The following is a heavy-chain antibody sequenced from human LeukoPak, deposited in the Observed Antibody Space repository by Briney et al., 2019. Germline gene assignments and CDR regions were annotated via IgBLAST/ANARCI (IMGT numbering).Heavy chain of an antibody. CDR3: ARNSRVTMVRGILDY. V-gene: IGHV3-23*01. D-gene: IGHD3-10*01. CDR2: ISGSGGST. J-gene: IGHJ4*02. Sequence: GGSLRLSCAASGFTFSSYAMSWVRQAPGKGLEWVSAISGSGGSTYYADSVKGRFTISRDNSKNSLYLQMNSLRAEDTAVYYCARNSRVTMVRGILDYWGQGTLVTVSS. CDR1: GFTFSSYA.